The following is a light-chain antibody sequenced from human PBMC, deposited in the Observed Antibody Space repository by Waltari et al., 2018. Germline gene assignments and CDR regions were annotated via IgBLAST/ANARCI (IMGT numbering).Light chain of an antibody. V-gene: IGLV3-1*01. CDR1: KLGDRY. Sequence: SYEVSQPPSVSVSPGQTATITCSGDKLGDRYSYWYQQKPGQSPVLVIYHDTKRPSGIPDGFSGSNSGDTATLTISGTQAMDEADYFCQAWDSSTVVFGGGTRLTVL. CDR2: HDT. CDR3: QAWDSSTVV. J-gene: IGLJ2*01.